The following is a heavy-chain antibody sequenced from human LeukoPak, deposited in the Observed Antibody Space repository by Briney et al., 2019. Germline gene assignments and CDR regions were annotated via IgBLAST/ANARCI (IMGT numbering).Heavy chain of an antibody. CDR3: ARDESSGYLHFDY. Sequence: GGSLRLSCAASGFTFSSYAMSWVRQAPGKGLEWVSSISGSGNRTYYADSVKGRFTISRDNSKNTLFLQMNSLRAEDTAVYYCARDESSGYLHFDYWGQGTLVTVSS. J-gene: IGHJ4*02. D-gene: IGHD3-22*01. V-gene: IGHV3-23*01. CDR1: GFTFSSYA. CDR2: ISGSGNRT.